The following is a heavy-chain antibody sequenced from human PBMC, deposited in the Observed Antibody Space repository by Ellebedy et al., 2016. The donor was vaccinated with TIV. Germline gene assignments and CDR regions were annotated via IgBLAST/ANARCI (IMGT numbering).Heavy chain of an antibody. CDR3: ARTYGAGNYPYYYGMDV. CDR1: GGTFSRYG. J-gene: IGHJ6*02. V-gene: IGHV1-69*13. Sequence: AASVKVSCKASGGTFSRYGVSWVRQAPGQGLEWMEGIIPTLGAANYAQKFQGRVTITADESRTTAYMELISLRSEDTALYYCARTYGAGNYPYYYGMDVWGQGTTVTVS. CDR2: IIPTLGAA. D-gene: IGHD3-10*01.